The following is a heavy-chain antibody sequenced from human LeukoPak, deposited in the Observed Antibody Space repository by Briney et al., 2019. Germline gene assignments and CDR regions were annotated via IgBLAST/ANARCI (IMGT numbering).Heavy chain of an antibody. CDR2: MNQDGSAK. Sequence: QSGGSLRLSCAASGFTFSDSWMSWVRRAPGKGLEWVANMNQDGSAKGYVDSVKGRFTISRDNARNSLYLQMSSLRPEDTAVYYCATYTHWVAGDVWGQGTTVTVSS. J-gene: IGHJ6*02. CDR1: GFTFSDSW. CDR3: ATYTHWVAGDV. V-gene: IGHV3-7*01. D-gene: IGHD3-16*01.